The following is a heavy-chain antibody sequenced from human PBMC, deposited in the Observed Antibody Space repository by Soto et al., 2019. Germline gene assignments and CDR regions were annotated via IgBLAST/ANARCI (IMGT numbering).Heavy chain of an antibody. D-gene: IGHD2-21*02. Sequence: GGSLRLSCAASGFTFSNYAMSWVRQAPGKGLEWVSVISGSSVITYYADSVKGRFTISRDNSKNTLYLQMNSLRAEDTAVYYCAKDLGDTSPVGFDYWGQGTLVTVS. J-gene: IGHJ4*02. CDR2: ISGSSVIT. V-gene: IGHV3-23*01. CDR1: GFTFSNYA. CDR3: AKDLGDTSPVGFDY.